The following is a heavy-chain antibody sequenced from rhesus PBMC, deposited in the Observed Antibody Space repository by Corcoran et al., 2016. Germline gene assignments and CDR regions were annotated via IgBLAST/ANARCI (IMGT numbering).Heavy chain of an antibody. CDR1: GYSISSGYG. CDR2: IGGSSGST. Sequence: QVQLQESGPGLVKPSETLSLTCAVSGYSISSGYGWSWIRQPPGKGLEWIGYIGGSSGSTNYNPSLKCRVTMSKDTSKNQFSLKLSSVTAADTAVYYCARWLVAPAMGDYWGQGVLVTVSS. D-gene: IGHD4-4*01. CDR3: ARWLVAPAMGDY. J-gene: IGHJ4*01. V-gene: IGHV4-127*01.